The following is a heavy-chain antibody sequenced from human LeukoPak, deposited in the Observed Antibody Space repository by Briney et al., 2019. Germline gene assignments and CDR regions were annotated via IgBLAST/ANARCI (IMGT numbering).Heavy chain of an antibody. V-gene: IGHV3-23*01. Sequence: QTGGSLRLSCAASGFTFSSYAMSWVRQAPGKGLEWVSAISGSGGSTYYADSVKGRFTISRDNSKNTLYLQMNSLRVEDTAVYYCAKDSRGGYSFEGLKFDYWGQGTLVTVSS. CDR1: GFTFSSYA. CDR3: AKDSRGGYSFEGLKFDY. CDR2: ISGSGGST. D-gene: IGHD5-18*01. J-gene: IGHJ4*02.